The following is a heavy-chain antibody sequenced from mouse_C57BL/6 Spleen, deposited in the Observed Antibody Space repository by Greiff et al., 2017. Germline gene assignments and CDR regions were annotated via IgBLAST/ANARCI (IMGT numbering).Heavy chain of an antibody. Sequence: QVQLQQPGAELVKPGASVKLSCKASGYTFTSYWMHWVKQRPGQGLEWIGMIHPNSGSTNYNEKFKSKATLTVDKSSSTAYMQLSSLTSEDSAVYYCACQLGRDWFAYWGQGTLVTVSA. CDR2: IHPNSGST. CDR1: GYTFTSYW. CDR3: ACQLGRDWFAY. D-gene: IGHD4-1*02. V-gene: IGHV1-64*01. J-gene: IGHJ3*01.